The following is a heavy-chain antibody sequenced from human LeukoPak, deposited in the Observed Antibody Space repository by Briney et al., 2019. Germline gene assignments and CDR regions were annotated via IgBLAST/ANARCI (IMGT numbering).Heavy chain of an antibody. D-gene: IGHD6-6*01. J-gene: IGHJ4*02. CDR1: GYTFPSYF. V-gene: IGHV1-46*01. Sequence: ASVKVSYKASGYTFPSYFMHWVRQAPGQGLEWMEIINPTGGSTTYAQKFQGRVTMTMDTSTSTVYMELSSLRSDDTAVYYCARTAARRFDYWGQGTLVTVSS. CDR3: ARTAARRFDY. CDR2: INPTGGST.